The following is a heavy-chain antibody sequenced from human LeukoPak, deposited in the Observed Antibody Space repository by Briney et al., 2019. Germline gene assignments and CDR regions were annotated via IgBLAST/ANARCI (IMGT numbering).Heavy chain of an antibody. D-gene: IGHD2/OR15-2a*01. CDR2: IYYSGST. CDR3: ARVSNDAFDI. V-gene: IGHV4-59*01. J-gene: IGHJ3*02. Sequence: PSETLSLTCTVSGGSISSYYWSWIRQPPGMGLEWIGYIYYSGSTNYNPSLKSRVTISVDTSKNQFSLKLSSVTAADTAVYYCARVSNDAFDIWGQGTMVTVSS. CDR1: GGSISSYY.